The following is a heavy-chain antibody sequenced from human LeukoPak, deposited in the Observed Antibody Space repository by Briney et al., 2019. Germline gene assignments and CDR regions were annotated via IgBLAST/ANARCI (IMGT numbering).Heavy chain of an antibody. D-gene: IGHD1-26*01. V-gene: IGHV4-61*10. Sequence: SQTLSLTCTVSGGSISSGSYYWSWIRQPAGKGLEWIGYIYHSGRTTYNPSLESRVTISLDTSKNQLSLNLRFVTAADTALYFCARRRAQSSGPSFYYFYMDVWGKGTTVTVSS. CDR1: GGSISSGSYY. CDR2: IYHSGRT. CDR3: ARRRAQSSGPSFYYFYMDV. J-gene: IGHJ6*03.